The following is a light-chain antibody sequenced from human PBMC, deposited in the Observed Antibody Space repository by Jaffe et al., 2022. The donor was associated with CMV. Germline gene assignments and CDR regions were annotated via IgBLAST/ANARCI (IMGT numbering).Light chain of an antibody. J-gene: IGKJ1*01. V-gene: IGKV3-15*01. CDR3: QQYHNWPLA. Sequence: EIVMTQSPATLSVSPGERATLSCRASQSVSINLAWYQQKPGQAPRLLIYGASTRATGIPARFSGSGSGTEFTLTISSLQSEDFAVYYCQQYHNWPLAFGQGTKVEIE. CDR2: GAS. CDR1: QSVSIN.